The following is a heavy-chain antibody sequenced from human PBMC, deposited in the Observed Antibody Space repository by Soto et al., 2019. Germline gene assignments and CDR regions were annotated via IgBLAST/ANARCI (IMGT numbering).Heavy chain of an antibody. CDR2: IDPSDSYT. V-gene: IGHV5-10-1*01. CDR1: GYSFTSYW. Sequence: GESLKISCKGSGYSFTSYWISWVRQMPGKGLEWMGRIDPSDSYTNYSPSFQGHVTISADKSISTAYLQWSSLKASDTAMYYCARRATVTPYTYYYYYGMDVWGQGTMVTVSS. CDR3: ARRATVTPYTYYYYYGMDV. D-gene: IGHD4-17*01. J-gene: IGHJ6*02.